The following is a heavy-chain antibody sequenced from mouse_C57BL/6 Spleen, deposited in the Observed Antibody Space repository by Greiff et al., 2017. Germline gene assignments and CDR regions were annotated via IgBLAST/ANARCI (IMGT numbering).Heavy chain of an antibody. CDR2: IYPGDGDT. D-gene: IGHD1-1*01. CDR1: GYAFSSYW. V-gene: IGHV1-80*01. J-gene: IGHJ4*01. Sequence: VQLQESGAELVKPGASVKISCKASGYAFSSYWMNWVKQRPGKGLEWIGQIYPGDGDTNYNGKFKGKATLTADKSSSTAYMQLSSLTSEDSAVYFCATGYYYGSSYDYYAMYYWGQGTSVTVSS. CDR3: ATGYYYGSSYDYYAMYY.